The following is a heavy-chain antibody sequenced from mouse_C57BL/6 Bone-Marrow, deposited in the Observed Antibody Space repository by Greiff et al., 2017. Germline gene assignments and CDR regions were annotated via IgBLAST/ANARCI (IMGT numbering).Heavy chain of an antibody. D-gene: IGHD1-1*02. Sequence: EVKLVESGPGLVKPSQSLSLTCSVTGYSITSGYYWNWIRQFPGNKLEWMGYISYDGSNNYNPSLKNRISITRDTSKNQFFLKLNSVTTEDTATYYCARALWGGYYFDYWGQGTTLTVAS. CDR1: GYSITSGYY. V-gene: IGHV3-6*01. CDR2: ISYDGSN. CDR3: ARALWGGYYFDY. J-gene: IGHJ2*01.